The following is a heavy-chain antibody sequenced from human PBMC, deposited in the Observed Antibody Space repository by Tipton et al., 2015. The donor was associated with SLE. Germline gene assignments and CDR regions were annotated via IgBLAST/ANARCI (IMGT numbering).Heavy chain of an antibody. V-gene: IGHV4-61*02. CDR3: ARYCSSTSCFSEYYFDY. Sequence: GLVKPSETLSLTCTVSGVSISSGYFWSWLRQPAGKGLEWIGHIYATGNTNYSPSLRSRITMSVDTSKNQFSLKVNSVTAADTAVYYCARYCSSTSCFSEYYFDYWGQGILVTVSS. CDR1: GVSISSGYF. J-gene: IGHJ4*02. CDR2: IYATGNT. D-gene: IGHD2-2*01.